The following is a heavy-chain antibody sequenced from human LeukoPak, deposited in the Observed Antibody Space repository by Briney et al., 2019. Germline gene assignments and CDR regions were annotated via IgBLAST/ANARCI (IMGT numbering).Heavy chain of an antibody. Sequence: SETLSLACAVYGGSFSGYYGRWVRQPPGKGVEWVGEINHSGSTNYNPSLKSRVTISVSTSKNQFSLKLSSVTAADTAVYYCARSAARIAAAVIYRFDPWGQGTLVTVSS. D-gene: IGHD6-13*01. CDR2: INHSGST. V-gene: IGHV4-34*01. CDR1: GGSFSGYY. J-gene: IGHJ5*02. CDR3: ARSAARIAAAVIYRFDP.